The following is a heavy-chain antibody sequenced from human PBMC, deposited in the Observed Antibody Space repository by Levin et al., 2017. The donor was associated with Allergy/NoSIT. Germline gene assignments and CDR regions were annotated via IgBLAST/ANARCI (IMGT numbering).Heavy chain of an antibody. D-gene: IGHD3-16*01. CDR1: GFTFSTYG. CDR2: IWFDGSKE. V-gene: IGHV3-30*02. Sequence: GESLKISCAGSGFTFSTYGMNWVRQAAGKGLEWVAGIWFDGSKEYYGDSVKGRFTISRDNSKNTLYLQMNSLRAEDTAVYYCAKGGFDAFDIWCQGTMVTVSS. J-gene: IGHJ3*02. CDR3: AKGGFDAFDI.